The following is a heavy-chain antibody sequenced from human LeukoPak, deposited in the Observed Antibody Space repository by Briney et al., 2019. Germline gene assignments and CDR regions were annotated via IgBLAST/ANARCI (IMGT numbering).Heavy chain of an antibody. CDR2: ISGSGSNT. D-gene: IGHD6-13*01. Sequence: GGSLRLSCAASGFTFSSYAMSWVRQAPGKGLQWVSAISGSGSNTYYADSVKGRFTISRDNSKNTLFLRMSSLRVEDTAVYYCAKIIAAGTSFDSWGQGALVTASS. J-gene: IGHJ4*02. CDR3: AKIIAAGTSFDS. V-gene: IGHV3-23*01. CDR1: GFTFSSYA.